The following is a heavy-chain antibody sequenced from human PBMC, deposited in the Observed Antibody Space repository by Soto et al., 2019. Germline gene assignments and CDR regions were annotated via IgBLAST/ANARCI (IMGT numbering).Heavy chain of an antibody. V-gene: IGHV2-26*01. CDR3: ARTTFYGWFDP. D-gene: IGHD4-17*01. Sequence: DLEWLAHIFSNDEKSYSTSLKSRLTISKDTSKSQVVLTMTNMDPVDTATYYCARTTFYGWFDPWGQGTLVTVSS. CDR2: IFSNDEK. J-gene: IGHJ5*02.